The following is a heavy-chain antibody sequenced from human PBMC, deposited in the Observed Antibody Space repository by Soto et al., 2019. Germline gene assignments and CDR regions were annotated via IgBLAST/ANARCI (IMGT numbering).Heavy chain of an antibody. CDR2: ISGSGGST. J-gene: IGHJ3*02. V-gene: IGHV3-23*01. CDR3: AKDQYYDFWSGYDAFDI. CDR1: GFTFSSYA. Sequence: GGSLRLSCAASGFTFSSYAMSWVRQAPGKGLEWVSAISGSGGSTYYADSVKGRFTISRDNSKNTLYLQMNSLRAEDTAVYYCAKDQYYDFWSGYDAFDIWGQGTMSPSPQ. D-gene: IGHD3-3*01.